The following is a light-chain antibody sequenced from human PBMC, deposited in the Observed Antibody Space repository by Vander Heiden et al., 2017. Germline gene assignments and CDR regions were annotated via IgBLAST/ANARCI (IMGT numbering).Light chain of an antibody. Sequence: SALPNPRSVSGSPGQSVTISCTGTRSDVGGCQYFSCYHQHPGPAPTVMIYGGNKRPAGGPGRFSGSKAGNTAALTISGHQEEEDADYYCCAYAGRDNVVFGGGTKRTVL. J-gene: IGLJ2*01. CDR3: CAYAGRDNVV. V-gene: IGLV2-11*01. CDR2: GGN. CDR1: RSDVGGCQY.